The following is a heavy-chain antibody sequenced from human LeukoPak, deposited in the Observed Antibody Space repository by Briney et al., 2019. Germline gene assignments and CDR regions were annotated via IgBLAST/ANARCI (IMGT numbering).Heavy chain of an antibody. CDR1: GGSISSSSYY. CDR2: IYYTGST. CDR3: ARDLSNGDYDPFGY. Sequence: PSETLSLTCIVSGGSISSSSYYWGWIRQPPGKGLEWIGTIYYTGSTYYNPSLKSRVTISVDTSKNQFSLKVTSVAVADTAVYYCARDLSNGDYDPFGYWGQGTLVTVSS. V-gene: IGHV4-39*02. D-gene: IGHD4-17*01. J-gene: IGHJ4*02.